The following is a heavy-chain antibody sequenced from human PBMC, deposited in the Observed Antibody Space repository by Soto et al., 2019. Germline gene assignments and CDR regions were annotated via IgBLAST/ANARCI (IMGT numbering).Heavy chain of an antibody. CDR2: IYDSGST. CDR3: ASLAVGEGNWVVP. CDR1: GDSVNSGAYY. Sequence: QVQLQESGPGLVKPSQTLSLTCTVSGDSVNSGAYYWSWVRQHPGKGLEWIGYIYDSGSTYYNPSHKIRVTISLDPSRYQFHLKLDSVSVADTAVFCCASLAVGEGNWVVPCGQGTLVTVSS. D-gene: IGHD3-16*01. J-gene: IGHJ5*02. V-gene: IGHV4-31*03.